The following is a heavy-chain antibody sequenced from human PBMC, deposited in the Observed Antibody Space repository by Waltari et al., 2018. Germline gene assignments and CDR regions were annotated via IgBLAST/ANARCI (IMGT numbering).Heavy chain of an antibody. V-gene: IGHV3-49*04. J-gene: IGHJ4*02. D-gene: IGHD5-12*01. CDR1: GFTFGDYA. CDR2: IRSKAYGGTT. CDR3: TRAALGGYDTFDY. Sequence: EVQLVESGGGLVQPGRSLRLSCTASGFTFGDYAMSWVRQAPGKGLEWVGFIRSKAYGGTTEYAASVKGRFTISRDDSKSIAYLQMNSLKTEDTAVYYCTRAALGGYDTFDYWGQGTLVTVSS.